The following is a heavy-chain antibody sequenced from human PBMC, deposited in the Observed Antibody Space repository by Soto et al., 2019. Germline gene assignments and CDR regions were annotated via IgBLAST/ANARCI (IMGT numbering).Heavy chain of an antibody. CDR3: AKGQFFDEIHY. Sequence: QVRLVESGGGVVQPGRSLRLSCAASGFTFSTYGMHWVRQAPGKGLEWVAVISHDGRNKYYAESVRGRFTISRDDSENTLFLQMNSLRTEDTAVYYCAKGQFFDEIHYGGQGALVTVSS. CDR1: GFTFSTYG. CDR2: ISHDGRNK. J-gene: IGHJ4*02. V-gene: IGHV3-30*18. D-gene: IGHD3-9*01.